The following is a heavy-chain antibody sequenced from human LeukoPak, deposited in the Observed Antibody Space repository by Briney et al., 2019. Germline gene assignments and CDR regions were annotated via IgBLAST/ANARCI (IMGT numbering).Heavy chain of an antibody. Sequence: PGGSLRLSXAASGFTFSSYSMNWVSQAPGKGLEWVSYISSSSSTIYYADSVKGRFTISRDNAKNSLYLQMNSLRAEDTAVYYCARGASGGSSSWGQGTLVTVSS. CDR3: ARGASGGSSS. V-gene: IGHV3-48*01. D-gene: IGHD2-15*01. J-gene: IGHJ5*02. CDR1: GFTFSSYS. CDR2: ISSSSSTI.